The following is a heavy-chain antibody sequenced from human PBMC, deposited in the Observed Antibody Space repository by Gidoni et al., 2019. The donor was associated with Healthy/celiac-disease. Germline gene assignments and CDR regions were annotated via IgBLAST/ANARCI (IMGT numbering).Heavy chain of an antibody. CDR3: AGYEINDIGGAFDI. J-gene: IGHJ3*02. V-gene: IGHV3-53*01. CDR2: IYSGGST. D-gene: IGHD5-12*01. Sequence: EVQLVESGGGLIQPGGSLILFCAASGFTVSSNYMSWVRQAPGKGLEWVSVIYSGGSTYYADSVKGRFTISRDNSKNTLYLQMNSLRAEDTAVYYCAGYEINDIGGAFDIWGQGTMVTVSS. CDR1: GFTVSSNY.